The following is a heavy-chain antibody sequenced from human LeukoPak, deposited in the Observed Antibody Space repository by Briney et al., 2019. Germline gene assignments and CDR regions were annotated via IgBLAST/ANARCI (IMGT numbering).Heavy chain of an antibody. D-gene: IGHD6-19*01. V-gene: IGHV4-61*02. J-gene: IGHJ4*02. CDR1: GGSISSGSYY. CDR3: ARSLSSGWFPFDY. CDR2: IYTSGST. Sequence: PSETLSLTCTVSGGSISSGSYYWSWIRQPAGKGLEWIGRIYTSGSTNYNPSLKSRVTMSVDTSKNQFSLKQNSVTAADTAVYYCARSLSSGWFPFDYWGRGTLVTVSS.